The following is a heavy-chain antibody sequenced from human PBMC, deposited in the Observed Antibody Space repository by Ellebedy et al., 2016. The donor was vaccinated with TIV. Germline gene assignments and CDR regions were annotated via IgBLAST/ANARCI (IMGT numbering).Heavy chain of an antibody. CDR1: GFTFSSYA. CDR3: AKAGSGSYPRIIYYFDY. V-gene: IGHV3-23*01. J-gene: IGHJ4*02. Sequence: GESLKISCAASGFTFSSYAMSWVRQAPGKGLEWVSAISGSGGSTYYADSVKGRFTISRDNSKNTLYLQMNSLRAEDTAVYYCAKAGSGSYPRIIYYFDYWGQGTLVTVSS. D-gene: IGHD3-10*01. CDR2: ISGSGGST.